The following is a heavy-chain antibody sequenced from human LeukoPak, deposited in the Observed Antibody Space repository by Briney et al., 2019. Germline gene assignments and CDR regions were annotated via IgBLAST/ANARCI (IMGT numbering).Heavy chain of an antibody. J-gene: IGHJ4*02. D-gene: IGHD5-18*01. CDR1: GYSISSNYY. Sequence: SETLSLTCAVSGYSISSNYYWGWIRQPPGKGLEWIGSIYQSGGTYYNPSLKSRVTISVDTSKNQFSLKLSSVTAADTAVYYCAREGYSYGTDYWGQGTLVTVSS. V-gene: IGHV4-38-2*01. CDR3: AREGYSYGTDY. CDR2: IYQSGGT.